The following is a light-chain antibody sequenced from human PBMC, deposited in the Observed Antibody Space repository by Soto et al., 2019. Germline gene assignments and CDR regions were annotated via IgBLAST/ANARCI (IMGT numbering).Light chain of an antibody. CDR2: WAF. J-gene: IGKJ4*01. Sequence: DIVMTQSPDSLAVSLGERATINCKSSQSVLVTPDNKNNLAWYQQKPGQHPRLLIYWAFFRESGVPDRFSGSGSGTDFTLTISNLRAEDVAVYYCHQYFIAPLTFGGGTKVEIK. V-gene: IGKV4-1*01. CDR1: QSVLVTPDNKNN. CDR3: HQYFIAPLT.